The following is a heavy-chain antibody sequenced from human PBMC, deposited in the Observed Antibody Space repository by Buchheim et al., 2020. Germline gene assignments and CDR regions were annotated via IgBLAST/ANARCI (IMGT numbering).Heavy chain of an antibody. V-gene: IGHV4-61*02. D-gene: IGHD3-10*01. CDR2: IYTSGSI. Sequence: QVQLQESGPGLVKPSQTLSLTCTVSGDSISSGSYYWGWIRQPAGKALEWVGRIYTSGSINYNPSLKSRVTISVDTSKNQFSLKLSSVTAADTAVYYCARGVGEKAGPGYYYYGMDVWGQGTT. J-gene: IGHJ6*02. CDR1: GDSISSGSYY. CDR3: ARGVGEKAGPGYYYYGMDV.